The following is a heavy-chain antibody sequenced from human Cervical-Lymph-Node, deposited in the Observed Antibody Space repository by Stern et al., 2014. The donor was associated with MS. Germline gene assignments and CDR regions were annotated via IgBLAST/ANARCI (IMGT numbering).Heavy chain of an antibody. D-gene: IGHD3-10*01. CDR1: GGTFTSSG. CDR3: ARNAVNFGSGSYVPDWFDP. CDR2: IIPLFGTT. J-gene: IGHJ5*02. V-gene: IGHV1-69*01. Sequence: QVQLVQSGAEVRKPGSSVKVSCKASGGTFTSSGLSWVRQAPGQGLEWMGGIIPLFGTTNYAQKFQGRVTITADESTNTAYMELSSLRSDDTAVYYCARNAVNFGSGSYVPDWFDPWGQGTLVTVSS.